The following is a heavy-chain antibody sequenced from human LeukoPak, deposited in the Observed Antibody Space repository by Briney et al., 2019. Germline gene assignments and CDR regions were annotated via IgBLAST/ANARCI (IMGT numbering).Heavy chain of an antibody. CDR1: GFIFSSYA. J-gene: IGHJ4*02. CDR3: AKVVGATTRGYFDY. V-gene: IGHV3-23*01. Sequence: GGSLRLSCAASGFIFSSYAMSWVRQAPGKGLEWVSTISGSGGSTYYADSVKGRFTISRDNSKNTLYLQMNSLRAEDTAVYYCAKVVGATTRGYFDYWGQGTLVTVSS. D-gene: IGHD1-26*01. CDR2: ISGSGGST.